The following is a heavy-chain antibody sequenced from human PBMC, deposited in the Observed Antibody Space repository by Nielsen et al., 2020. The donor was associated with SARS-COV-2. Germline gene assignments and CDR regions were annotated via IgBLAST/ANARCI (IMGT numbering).Heavy chain of an antibody. J-gene: IGHJ6*03. D-gene: IGHD5-18*01. V-gene: IGHV4-59*12. CDR1: GGSISSYY. CDR3: ARDQLWSSGYMDV. Sequence: SETLSLTCTVSGGSISSYYWSWIRQPPGKGLEWIGYIYYSGSTNYNPSLKSRVTISVDTSKNQFSLKLSSVTAADTAVYYCARDQLWSSGYMDVWGKGTTATVSS. CDR2: IYYSGST.